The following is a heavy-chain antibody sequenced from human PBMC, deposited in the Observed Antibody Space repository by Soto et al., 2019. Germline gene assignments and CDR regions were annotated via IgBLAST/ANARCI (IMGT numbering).Heavy chain of an antibody. Sequence: GGSLSLSCAASGFTFSSYAMSWVRQAPGKGLEWVSAISGSGGSTYYADSVKGRFTISRDNSKNTLYLQMNSLRAEDTAVYYCAREMSNWSDANFDYWGQGTLVTVSS. D-gene: IGHD1-1*01. CDR3: AREMSNWSDANFDY. V-gene: IGHV3-23*01. CDR2: ISGSGGST. J-gene: IGHJ4*02. CDR1: GFTFSSYA.